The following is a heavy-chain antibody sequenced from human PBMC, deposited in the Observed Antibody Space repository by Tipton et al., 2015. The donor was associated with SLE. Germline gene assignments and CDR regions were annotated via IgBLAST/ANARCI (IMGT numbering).Heavy chain of an antibody. CDR1: GGSISSSDYY. CDR3: ARMEYSQFQLPFFDS. J-gene: IGHJ4*02. D-gene: IGHD2-2*01. Sequence: TLSLTCTVSGGSISSSDYYWNWVRHHPGKDLEGIGYIYDSGNTYYNPSLKSRLTISLDTSKNHFSLRLTSATAADAAGYYCARMEYSQFQLPFFDSWGQGARVSVSS. V-gene: IGHV4-31*03. CDR2: IYDSGNT.